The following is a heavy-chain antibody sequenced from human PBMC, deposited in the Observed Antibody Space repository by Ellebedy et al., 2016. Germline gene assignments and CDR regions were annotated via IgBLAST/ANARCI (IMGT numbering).Heavy chain of an antibody. CDR3: TRGRLEMATTFDY. V-gene: IGHV3-49*03. Sequence: GESLKISCTASGFSFGDYAMTWFRQAPGKGLEWVGFIRSKAFGGTTEYAASVKGRFTVSRDDSKSIAYLQMDSLKTEDTAVYYCTRGRLEMATTFDYWGQGTLVIVSS. CDR2: IRSKAFGGTT. CDR1: GFSFGDYA. J-gene: IGHJ4*02. D-gene: IGHD5-24*01.